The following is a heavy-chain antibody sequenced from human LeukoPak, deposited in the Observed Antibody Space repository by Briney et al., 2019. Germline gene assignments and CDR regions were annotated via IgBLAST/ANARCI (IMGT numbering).Heavy chain of an antibody. J-gene: IGHJ3*02. D-gene: IGHD2-21*02. V-gene: IGHV1-69*13. CDR1: GGSFSSFA. Sequence: ASVKVSCKASGGSFSSFAFSWVRQAPGQGLEWMGGIIPIFDTPNYAQKFHGRVTISADEATRTAYMELSSLRSEDTAVYYCARDPTMEGCTVTDCYGAYDSFDMWGQGTMVAVSS. CDR3: ARDPTMEGCTVTDCYGAYDSFDM. CDR2: IIPIFDTP.